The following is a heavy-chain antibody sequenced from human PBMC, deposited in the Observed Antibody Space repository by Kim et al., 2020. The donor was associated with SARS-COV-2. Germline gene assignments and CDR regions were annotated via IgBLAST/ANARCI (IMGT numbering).Heavy chain of an antibody. J-gene: IGHJ6*02. V-gene: IGHV1-58*01. D-gene: IGHD4-17*01. Sequence: FTTAAVQWVRQARGQRLEWIGWIVVGSGTTKYAQKFQERVTITRDISTSTAYMELNSLRSEDTAVYYCAAASRTGDYGMDVWGQGTTVSVSS. CDR1: FTTAA. CDR3: AAASRTGDYGMDV. CDR2: IVVGSGTT.